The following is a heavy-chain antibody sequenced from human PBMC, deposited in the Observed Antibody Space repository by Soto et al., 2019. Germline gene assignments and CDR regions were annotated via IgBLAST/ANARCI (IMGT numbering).Heavy chain of an antibody. CDR1: GFTFSSYG. V-gene: IGHV3-33*01. J-gene: IGHJ6*02. Sequence: QVQLVESGGGVVQSGRSLRLSCAASGFTFSSYGMHWVRQAADKGLEWVAVIWYDGSNKHYADSVKGRFTISRDNSKNALVLQMNSLRAEDTAVFYCARGAEGGRLLPWYGMDVWGQGTTVTVSS. D-gene: IGHD6-13*01. CDR2: IWYDGSNK. CDR3: ARGAEGGRLLPWYGMDV.